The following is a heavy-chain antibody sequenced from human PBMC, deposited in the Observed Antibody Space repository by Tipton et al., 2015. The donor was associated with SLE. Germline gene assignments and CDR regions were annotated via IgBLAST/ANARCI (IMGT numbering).Heavy chain of an antibody. CDR1: GGSISSSY. V-gene: IGHV4-59*01. CDR2: IYYSGST. J-gene: IGHJ3*02. Sequence: LRLSCTVSGGSISSSYWSWIRQPPGKGLEWIGYIYYSGSTNYNPSLKSRVTISVNTSKNQFSLKLSSVTAADTAVYYCARPYYDSSGYYSDAFDIWGQGTMVTVSS. D-gene: IGHD3-22*01. CDR3: ARPYYDSSGYYSDAFDI.